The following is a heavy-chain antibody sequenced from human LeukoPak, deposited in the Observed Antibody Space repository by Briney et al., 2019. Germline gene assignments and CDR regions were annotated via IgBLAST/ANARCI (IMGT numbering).Heavy chain of an antibody. CDR3: AKGDIVVVPAAIAYFDY. V-gene: IGHV3-23*01. CDR1: GFTFSSYA. D-gene: IGHD2-2*01. J-gene: IGHJ4*02. CDR2: ISGSGGST. Sequence: PGGSLRLSCAASGFTFSSYAMSWVRQAPGKGLEWVSAISGSGGSTYYADSVKGRFTISRDNSKNTLYLQMNSLRAEDTAVYYCAKGDIVVVPAAIAYFDYWGQGTLVTVSS.